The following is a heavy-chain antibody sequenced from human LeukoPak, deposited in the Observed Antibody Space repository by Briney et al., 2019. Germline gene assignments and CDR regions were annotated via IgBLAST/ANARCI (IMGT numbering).Heavy chain of an antibody. CDR1: GYTFTGYY. CDR2: INPNSGGT. Sequence: EASVKVSCKASGYTFTGYYMHWVRQAPGQGLEWMGWINPNSGGTNYAQKFQGRVTMTRDTSISTAYMELSRLRSDDTAVYYCARAQQWLLDAFDIWGRGTMVTVSS. J-gene: IGHJ3*02. D-gene: IGHD6-19*01. CDR3: ARAQQWLLDAFDI. V-gene: IGHV1-2*02.